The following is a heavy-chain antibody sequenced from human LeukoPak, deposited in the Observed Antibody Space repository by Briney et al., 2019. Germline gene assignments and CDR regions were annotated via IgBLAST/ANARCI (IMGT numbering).Heavy chain of an antibody. CDR1: GYTFTGYY. V-gene: IGHV1-2*02. CDR2: INPNSGGT. CDR3: ARSWLRYTSWFDP. D-gene: IGHD3-9*01. J-gene: IGHJ5*02. Sequence: ASVKVSCKASGYTFTGYYMHWVRQAPGQGLEWMGWINPNSGGTNYAQKLQGRVTMTTDTSTNTAYMELRSLRSDDTAVYYCARSWLRYTSWFDPWGQGTLVTVSS.